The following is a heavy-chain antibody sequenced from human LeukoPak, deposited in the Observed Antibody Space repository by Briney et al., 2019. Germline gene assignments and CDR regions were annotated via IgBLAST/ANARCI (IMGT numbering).Heavy chain of an antibody. CDR3: TVGVGDH. Sequence: PGGSLRVSCAASGFTFSNYAMSWVRQAPGKGLEWVGRSDSNLEPGTTAYDAPVKGRFTISRDDSKDTLFLQMNGLKAEDTAIYYCTVGVGDHWGQGTQVTVSS. V-gene: IGHV3-15*04. CDR1: GFTFSNYA. CDR2: SDSNLEPGTT. J-gene: IGHJ4*02.